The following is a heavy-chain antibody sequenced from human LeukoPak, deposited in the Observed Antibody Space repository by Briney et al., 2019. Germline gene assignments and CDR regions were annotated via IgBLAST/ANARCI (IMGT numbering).Heavy chain of an antibody. D-gene: IGHD6-13*01. CDR3: ARSRGYFDY. Sequence: SETLSLTCTVSGGSISSYYWSWIRQPPRKGLEWIGYIYYSGSTNYNPSLKSRVTISVDTSKNQFSLKLSSVTAADTALYYRARSRGYFDYWGQGTLVTVSS. V-gene: IGHV4-59*01. CDR1: GGSISSYY. J-gene: IGHJ4*02. CDR2: IYYSGST.